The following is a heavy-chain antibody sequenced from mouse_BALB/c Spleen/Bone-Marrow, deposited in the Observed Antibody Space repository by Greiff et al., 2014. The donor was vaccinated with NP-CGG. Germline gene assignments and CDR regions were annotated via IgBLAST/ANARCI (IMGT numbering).Heavy chain of an antibody. J-gene: IGHJ1*01. Sequence: VQLQESGPGLVAPSQSLSITCTVSGFSLTDHGVSWIRQPPGKGLEWLGVIWGGGSTYYNSALKSRLSISKDNSKSQVFLKMNSLQTDDTAMYYCAKRGGLGPYWYFDVWGAGTTVTVSS. CDR1: GFSLTDHG. CDR2: IWGGGST. D-gene: IGHD4-1*01. V-gene: IGHV2-6-5*01. CDR3: AKRGGLGPYWYFDV.